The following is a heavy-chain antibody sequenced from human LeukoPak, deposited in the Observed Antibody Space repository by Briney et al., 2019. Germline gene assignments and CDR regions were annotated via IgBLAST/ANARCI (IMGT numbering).Heavy chain of an antibody. V-gene: IGHV3-21*01. Sequence: GGSLRLSCTASGFTFSSYSLNWVRQAPGKGLEWVSFVNTGSNYIYYADSVKGRFTISRDNDKNSLYLQMNSLRVEDTAVYYCARVFRPSLTVFIIRGAFDIWGQGTMVTVSS. CDR3: ARVFRPSLTVFIIRGAFDI. D-gene: IGHD3-3*01. CDR2: VNTGSNYI. CDR1: GFTFSSYS. J-gene: IGHJ3*02.